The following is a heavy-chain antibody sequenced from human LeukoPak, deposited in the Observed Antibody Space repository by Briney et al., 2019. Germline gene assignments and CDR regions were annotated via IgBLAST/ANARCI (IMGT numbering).Heavy chain of an antibody. J-gene: IGHJ4*02. Sequence: PGGSLRLSCAASGFIFSGSAMHWVRQASGKGLEWVGRIRNKANTYATAYSTSVKGRFTISRNDSKNTAYLKMNSLKTEDTAVYTRRSSDDSSGYYIWGQGTLVTVSS. CDR2: IRNKANTYAT. CDR1: GFIFSGSA. D-gene: IGHD3-22*01. CDR3: RSSDDSSGYYI. V-gene: IGHV3-73*01.